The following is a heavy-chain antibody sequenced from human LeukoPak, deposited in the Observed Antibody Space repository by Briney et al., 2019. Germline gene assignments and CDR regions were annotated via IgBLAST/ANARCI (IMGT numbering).Heavy chain of an antibody. V-gene: IGHV3-23*01. D-gene: IGHD1-26*01. CDR2: ISASGGSK. J-gene: IGHJ4*02. CDR3: AKGASASRHFDY. Sequence: GGSLRLSCAASGFTFSNCAMNWVRQAPGKGLEWVSDISASGGSKNYADAVKGRFTISRDNSKNTLYLQMNSLRAEDAAVYYCAKGASASRHFDYWGQGTLVTVSS. CDR1: GFTFSNCA.